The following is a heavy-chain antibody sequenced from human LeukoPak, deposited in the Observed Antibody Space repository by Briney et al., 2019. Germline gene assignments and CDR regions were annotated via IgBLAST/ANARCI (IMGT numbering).Heavy chain of an antibody. CDR1: GFTFSNYW. Sequence: QPGGSLRLSCAASGFTFSNYWMSWVRLAPGKGLEWVANIKEDGSEKYYVDSVKGRLTISRDNARNSLYLQMNSLRAEDTAVYYCASGRQLGYWGQGTLVTVSS. CDR3: ASGRQLGY. D-gene: IGHD6-13*01. V-gene: IGHV3-7*01. J-gene: IGHJ4*02. CDR2: IKEDGSEK.